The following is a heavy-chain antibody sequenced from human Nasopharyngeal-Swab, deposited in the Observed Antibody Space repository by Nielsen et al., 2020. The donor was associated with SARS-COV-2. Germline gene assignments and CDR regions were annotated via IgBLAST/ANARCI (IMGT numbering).Heavy chain of an antibody. CDR1: GDSMSRFW. D-gene: IGHD4-17*01. Sequence: SETLSLTCIVSGDSMSRFWWSWLRQAPGKGLEWVGYISATGTTTYNPSLKSRATIFIDSSRRQFSLRLSSVTAADTAVYYCATDLDHFGDENRFDSWGQGTLVTVSS. CDR2: ISATGTT. J-gene: IGHJ4*02. V-gene: IGHV4-4*08. CDR3: ATDLDHFGDENRFDS.